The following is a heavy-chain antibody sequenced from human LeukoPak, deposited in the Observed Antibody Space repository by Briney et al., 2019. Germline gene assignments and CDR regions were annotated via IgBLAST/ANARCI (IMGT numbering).Heavy chain of an antibody. CDR2: INWNGAWT. Sequence: GGSLRLSCAASGFKFDDYGMSWVRQAPGKGLEWVCDINWNGAWTGYADSVKGRFTISRDNAKNSLYLQMNSLRAEDTALYYCAGYYYDSSRGFDLWGRGTLVTVSA. CDR3: AGYYYDSSRGFDL. J-gene: IGHJ5*02. CDR1: GFKFDDYG. V-gene: IGHV3-20*04. D-gene: IGHD3-22*01.